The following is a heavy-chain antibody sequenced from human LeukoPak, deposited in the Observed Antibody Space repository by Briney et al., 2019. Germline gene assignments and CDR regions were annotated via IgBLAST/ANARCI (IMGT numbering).Heavy chain of an antibody. CDR3: ATDFRGTTVTFDI. V-gene: IGHV1-69-2*01. Sequence: GATVTVSFKASVYTFTDYYLHWVQQAPGKGLEWMGRVDPEDGETIYAQKFQGRVTMTADTSTDTAYMELSSLKFEDTAMYFCATDFRGTTVTFDIWGQGTMVTVSS. CDR1: VYTFTDYY. J-gene: IGHJ3*02. CDR2: VDPEDGET. D-gene: IGHD4-11*01.